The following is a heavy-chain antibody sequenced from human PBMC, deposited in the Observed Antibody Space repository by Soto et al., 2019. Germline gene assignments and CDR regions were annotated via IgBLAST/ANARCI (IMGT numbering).Heavy chain of an antibody. Sequence: QVQLQESGPGLVKPSQTLSLTCTVSGASISSGGYYWTWIRQHPGKGLEWIGYIYSGGSTYYNPSLKSRLTVSVDTSLNQFSLKLSSVTAADTAIYYCASSTDGYYFDYWGQGTLVTVSS. J-gene: IGHJ4*02. CDR2: IYSGGST. D-gene: IGHD2-21*02. CDR1: GASISSGGYY. V-gene: IGHV4-31*03. CDR3: ASSTDGYYFDY.